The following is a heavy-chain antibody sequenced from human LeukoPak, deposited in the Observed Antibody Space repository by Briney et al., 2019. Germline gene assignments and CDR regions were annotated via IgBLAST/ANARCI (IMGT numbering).Heavy chain of an antibody. Sequence: GGSLRLSCAASGFTFSSYSMTWVRQAPGKGLEWVSYISSRSTPIYYADSVEGRFTISRDNAKNSLYLQMNSLRAEDTALYYCVRDRDSTGYYDYWGQGTLVTVSS. J-gene: IGHJ4*02. V-gene: IGHV3-48*01. D-gene: IGHD3-22*01. CDR1: GFTFSSYS. CDR3: VRDRDSTGYYDY. CDR2: ISSRSTPI.